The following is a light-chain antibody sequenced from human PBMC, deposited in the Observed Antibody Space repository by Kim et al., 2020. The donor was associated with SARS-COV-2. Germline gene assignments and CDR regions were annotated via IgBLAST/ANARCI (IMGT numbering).Light chain of an antibody. V-gene: IGLV6-57*03. J-gene: IGLJ2*01. Sequence: TVTISCTRSSGGIASNYVQGYQQRPCSAPTPVIYADNQRPSGVPDRFSGSIDTSSNSASLTISGLKTEDEADYYCLSYFATTQDVVFGGGTQLTVL. CDR2: ADN. CDR3: LSYFATTQDVV. CDR1: SGGIASNY.